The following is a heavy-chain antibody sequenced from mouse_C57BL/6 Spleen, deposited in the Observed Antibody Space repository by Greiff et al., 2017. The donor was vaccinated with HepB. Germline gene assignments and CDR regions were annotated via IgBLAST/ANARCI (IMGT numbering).Heavy chain of an antibody. CDR3: AILITTVVDTLAY. V-gene: IGHV1-59*01. J-gene: IGHJ2*01. CDR1: GYTFTSYW. Sequence: VQLQQPGAELVRPGTSVKLSCKASGYTFTSYWMHWVKQRPGQGLEWIGVIDPSDSYTNYNQKFKGKATLTVDTSSSTAYMQLSSLTSEDSAVYYCAILITTVVDTLAYWGQGTTLTVSS. D-gene: IGHD1-1*01. CDR2: IDPSDSYT.